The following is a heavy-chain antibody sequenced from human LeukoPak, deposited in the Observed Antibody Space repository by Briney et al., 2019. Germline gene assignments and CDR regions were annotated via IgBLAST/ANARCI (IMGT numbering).Heavy chain of an antibody. CDR3: ASRWGGDY. D-gene: IGHD3-10*01. CDR2: INTDGSRI. Sequence: GGSLRLSCAASGFTFSNYWMHWVRQAPGKGLVWVSRINTDGSRITYADSVKGRFTISRDNAKNTLYLQMNSLRAEDTAVYYCASRWGGDYWGQGTLVTVSS. J-gene: IGHJ4*02. CDR1: GFTFSNYW. V-gene: IGHV3-74*01.